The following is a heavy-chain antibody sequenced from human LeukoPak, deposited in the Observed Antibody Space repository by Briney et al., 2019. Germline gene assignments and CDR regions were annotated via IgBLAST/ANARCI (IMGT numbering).Heavy chain of an antibody. Sequence: PWGSLRLSCAASGFTFSSYWMSWVRQAPGKGLEWVANIKQDGSEKYYVDSVKGRFTISRDNTKNSLYLQMNSLRAEDTAVYYCAAQQWLVTNYDFWGQGTLVTVSS. CDR1: GFTFSSYW. D-gene: IGHD6-19*01. V-gene: IGHV3-7*01. J-gene: IGHJ4*02. CDR2: IKQDGSEK. CDR3: AAQQWLVTNYDF.